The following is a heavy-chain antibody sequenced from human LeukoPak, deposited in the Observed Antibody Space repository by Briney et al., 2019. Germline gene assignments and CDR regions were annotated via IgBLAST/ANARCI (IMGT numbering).Heavy chain of an antibody. V-gene: IGHV3-30*02. CDR1: GFTFSSYG. CDR2: IRYDGSNK. CDR3: ARDSTVTFILDY. J-gene: IGHJ4*02. D-gene: IGHD4-17*01. Sequence: GGSLRLSCAASGFTFSSYGMHWVRQAPGKGLEWVAFIRYDGSNKYYADSVKGRFTISRDNSKNTPYLQMNSLRAEDTAVYYCARDSTVTFILDYWGQGTLVTVSS.